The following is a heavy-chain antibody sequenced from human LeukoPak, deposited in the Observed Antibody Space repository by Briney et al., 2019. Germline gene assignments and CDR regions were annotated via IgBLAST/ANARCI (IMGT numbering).Heavy chain of an antibody. CDR1: GYTFTGYY. V-gene: IGHV1-46*01. Sequence: ASVKVSCKASGYTFTGYYMHWVRQAPGQGLEWMGIINPSGGSTSYAQKFQGRVTMTRDMSTSTVYMELSSLRSEDTAVYYCARDLAAAAGKPYYYYMDVWGKGTTVTVSS. CDR2: INPSGGST. D-gene: IGHD6-13*01. J-gene: IGHJ6*03. CDR3: ARDLAAAAGKPYYYYMDV.